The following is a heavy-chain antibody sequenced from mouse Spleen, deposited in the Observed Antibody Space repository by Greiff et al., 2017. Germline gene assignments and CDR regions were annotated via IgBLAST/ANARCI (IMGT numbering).Heavy chain of an antibody. D-gene: IGHD6-1*01. CDR1: GYSFTSYY. CDR2: IYPGSGNT. Sequence: QVQLHQSGPELVKPGASVKISCKASGYSFTSYYIHWVKQRPGQGLEWIGWIYPGSGNTKYNEKFKGKATLTADTSSSTAYMQLSSLTSEDSAVYYCARPLIYYAMDYWGQGTSVTVSS. CDR3: ARPLIYYAMDY. J-gene: IGHJ4*01. V-gene: IGHV1-66*01.